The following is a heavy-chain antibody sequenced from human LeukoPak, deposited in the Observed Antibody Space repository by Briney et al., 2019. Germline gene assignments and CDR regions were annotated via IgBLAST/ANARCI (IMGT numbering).Heavy chain of an antibody. D-gene: IGHD6-19*01. J-gene: IGHJ4*02. Sequence: ASVKVSCKASGGTFSSYAISWVRQAPGRGLEWMGRIIPILGIANYAQKFQGRVTITADKSTSTAYMELSSLRSEDTAVYYCAGGLSIAVAVDYWGQGTLVTVSS. CDR2: IIPILGIA. CDR1: GGTFSSYA. CDR3: AGGLSIAVAVDY. V-gene: IGHV1-69*04.